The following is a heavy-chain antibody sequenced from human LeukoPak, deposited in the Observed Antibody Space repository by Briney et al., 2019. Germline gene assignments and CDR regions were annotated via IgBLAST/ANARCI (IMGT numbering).Heavy chain of an antibody. CDR1: GFTFSSYS. Sequence: GGSLRLSCAASGFTFSSYSMNWVRQAPGKGLEWVSYISSSSSTIYYADSVKGRFTISRDNAKNSLYLQMNSLRAEDTAVYYCARDQTSGSYGIWGQGTLVTVSS. J-gene: IGHJ4*02. CDR3: ARDQTSGSYGI. CDR2: ISSSSSTI. D-gene: IGHD1-26*01. V-gene: IGHV3-48*04.